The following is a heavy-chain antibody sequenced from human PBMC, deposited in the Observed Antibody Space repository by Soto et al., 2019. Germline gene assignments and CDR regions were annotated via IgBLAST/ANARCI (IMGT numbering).Heavy chain of an antibody. Sequence: QEHLVESGGGVVQPGTSLRLSCAASGFTFNTYGMHWVRQAPGKGLEWVAVISYDGSEKFYVDSVKDRFTISRDNSKNTVYLQMSSLRTEDTAIYYCAKSPNFYCSSPKSYKYYFDFWGQGTLVTVSS. D-gene: IGHD2-2*01. CDR3: AKSPNFYCSSPKSYKYYFDF. CDR1: GFTFNTYG. J-gene: IGHJ4*02. V-gene: IGHV3-30*18. CDR2: ISYDGSEK.